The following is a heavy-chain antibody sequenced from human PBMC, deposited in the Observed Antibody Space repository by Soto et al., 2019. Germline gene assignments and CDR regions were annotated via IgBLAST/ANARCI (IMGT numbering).Heavy chain of an antibody. D-gene: IGHD4-4*01. CDR1: GYTFTGYS. CDR3: ARRMTTQEEVFDY. Sequence: GASVKVSCKSSGYTFTGYSIHWVRQAPGQRPEWMGWISTGNGDTKSSEKFQARVTLTRDTSASTAYMELTSLRSEDTAVYYCARRMTTQEEVFDYWGQGTLVTVSS. J-gene: IGHJ4*02. CDR2: ISTGNGDT. V-gene: IGHV1-3*04.